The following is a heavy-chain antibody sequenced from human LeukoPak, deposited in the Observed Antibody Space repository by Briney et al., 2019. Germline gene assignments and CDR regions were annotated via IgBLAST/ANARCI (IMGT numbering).Heavy chain of an antibody. CDR2: ISYDGSNK. D-gene: IGHD5-12*01. CDR1: GSTFSSYG. CDR3: ANALYVDIVATNPDYSGIDI. Sequence: GGSLRLSCAASGSTFSSYGMHWVRQAPGKGLEWVAVISYDGSNKYYADSVKGRFTISRDNSKNTLYLQMNSLRAEDTAVYYCANALYVDIVATNPDYSGIDIWGQGTLVTVSS. J-gene: IGHJ4*02. V-gene: IGHV3-30*18.